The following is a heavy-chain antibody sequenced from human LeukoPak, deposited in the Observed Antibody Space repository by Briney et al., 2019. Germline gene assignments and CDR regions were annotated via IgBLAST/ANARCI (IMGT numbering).Heavy chain of an antibody. J-gene: IGHJ4*02. CDR1: GFTFSSYW. D-gene: IGHD6-19*01. V-gene: IGHV3-74*01. Sequence: GGSLRLSCAASGFTFSSYWMHWVRQVPGKGLVWVSRIDTDGTGTSYADSVKGRFTVSRDNAKNTLSLQMISLRAEDTAVYYCTRLGGSSGVDYWGQGTLVTVSS. CDR3: TRLGGSSGVDY. CDR2: IDTDGTGT.